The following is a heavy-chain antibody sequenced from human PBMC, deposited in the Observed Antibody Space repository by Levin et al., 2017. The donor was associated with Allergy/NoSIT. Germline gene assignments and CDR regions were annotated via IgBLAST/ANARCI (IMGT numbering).Heavy chain of an antibody. CDR1: GFTFSNAW. V-gene: IGHV3-15*01. D-gene: IGHD6-19*01. CDR3: WGGYDDSVGSGWYYFDY. Sequence: PGGSLRLSCAASGFTFSNAWMSWVRQAPGKGLEWVGRIKSKTDGGTTDYAAPVKGRFTISRDDSKNTLYLQMNSLKTEDTAVYYCWGGYDDSVGSGWYYFDYWGQGILVTVSS. CDR2: IKSKTDGGTT. J-gene: IGHJ4*02.